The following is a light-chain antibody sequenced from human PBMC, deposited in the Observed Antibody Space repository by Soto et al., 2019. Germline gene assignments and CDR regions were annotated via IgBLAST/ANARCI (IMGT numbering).Light chain of an antibody. CDR1: SSDVGTYDY. CDR2: GVT. J-gene: IGLJ1*01. V-gene: IGLV2-8*01. Sequence: QSVLTQPPSASGSPGQSVTFSCTGTSSDVGTYDYVSWYQQYPGKASKLLIYGVTRRPSGVPDRFSGSKSGNTAALTVSGLQAEDEAYYYCSSYAGRSMYVFGTGTKVTVL. CDR3: SSYAGRSMYV.